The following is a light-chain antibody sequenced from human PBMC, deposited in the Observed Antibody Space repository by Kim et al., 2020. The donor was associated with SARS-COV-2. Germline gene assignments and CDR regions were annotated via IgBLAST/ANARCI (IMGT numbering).Light chain of an antibody. CDR2: DVN. V-gene: IGLV2-14*01. CDR3: SSYTSSSTYV. J-gene: IGLJ1*01. CDR1: SSDLGGYNY. Sequence: QSALTQPASVSGSPGQSITISCTGTSSDLGGYNYVSWYQQHSGKAPKLMIYDVNKRPSGVSNRFSGSKSGNTASLTISGLQAEDEADYYCSSYTSSSTYVFGTGTKVTVL.